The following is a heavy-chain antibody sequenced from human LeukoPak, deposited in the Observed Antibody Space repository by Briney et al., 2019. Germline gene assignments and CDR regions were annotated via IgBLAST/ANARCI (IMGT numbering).Heavy chain of an antibody. Sequence: GASVKVSCKASGYTFTGYYMHWVRQAPGQGLEWMGWINPNSGGTNYAQKFQGRVTMTRDTSISTAYMELSRLRSDDTAVYYCARGEYSSSGANFDYWGQGTLVTVSS. D-gene: IGHD6-13*01. CDR1: GYTFTGYY. CDR2: INPNSGGT. CDR3: ARGEYSSSGANFDY. V-gene: IGHV1-2*02. J-gene: IGHJ4*02.